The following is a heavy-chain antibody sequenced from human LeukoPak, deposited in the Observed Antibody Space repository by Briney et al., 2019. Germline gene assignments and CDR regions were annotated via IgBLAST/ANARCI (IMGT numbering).Heavy chain of an antibody. CDR2: VKQDGSEK. CDR1: GFTFSTYW. D-gene: IGHD3-22*01. V-gene: IGHV3-7*01. J-gene: IGHJ4*02. CDR3: APQNYYDSSGYYAGPPPLDY. Sequence: GGSLRLSCVASGFTFSTYWITWVRQAPGKGLEWVANVKQDGSEKYYVDSVKGRFTISRDNAKNSLYLQMNSLRAEDTAVYYCAPQNYYDSSGYYAGPPPLDYWGQGTLVTVSS.